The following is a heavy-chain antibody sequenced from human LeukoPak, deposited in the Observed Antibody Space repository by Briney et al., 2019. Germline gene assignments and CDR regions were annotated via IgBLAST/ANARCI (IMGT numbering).Heavy chain of an antibody. D-gene: IGHD2-2*01. CDR2: IKQDATEQ. J-gene: IGHJ4*02. CDR3: ARFHYCSSTNCYPRHFDY. Sequence: GGSLRLSCAVSGFTFSTYWMSWVRQAPGKGLEWVANIKQDATEQYYVESAKGRFTISRDNTKNSLYLQVNSLRAEDTAVYYCARFHYCSSTNCYPRHFDYWGQGTLVTVSS. V-gene: IGHV3-7*01. CDR1: GFTFSTYW.